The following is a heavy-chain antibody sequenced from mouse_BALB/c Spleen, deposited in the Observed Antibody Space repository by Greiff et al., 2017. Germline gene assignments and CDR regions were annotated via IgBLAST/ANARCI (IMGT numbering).Heavy chain of an antibody. V-gene: IGHV5-12-1*01. CDR1: GFAFSSYD. J-gene: IGHJ3*01. D-gene: IGHD3-3*01. CDR3: ARQAGSFAY. CDR2: ISSGGGST. Sequence: EVHLVESGGGLVKPGGSLKLSCAASGFAFSSYDMSWVRQTPEKRLEWVAYISSGGGSTYYPDTVKGRFTISRDNAKNTLYLQMSSLKSEDTAMYYCARQAGSFAYWGQGTLVTVSA.